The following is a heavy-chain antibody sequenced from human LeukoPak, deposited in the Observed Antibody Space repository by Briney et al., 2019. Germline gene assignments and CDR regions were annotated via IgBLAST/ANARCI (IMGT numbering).Heavy chain of an antibody. CDR1: GFTFSSYG. V-gene: IGHV3-30*02. CDR2: IRNDGSNK. J-gene: IGHJ4*02. CDR3: ARDQWGGDCYDY. Sequence: GGSLRLSCAASGFTFSSYGMHWVRQAPGKGLEWVAFIRNDGSNKYYADSVKGRFTISRDNAKNSLYLQMNSLRAEDTAVYYCARDQWGGDCYDYWGQGTLVTVSS. D-gene: IGHD2-21*01.